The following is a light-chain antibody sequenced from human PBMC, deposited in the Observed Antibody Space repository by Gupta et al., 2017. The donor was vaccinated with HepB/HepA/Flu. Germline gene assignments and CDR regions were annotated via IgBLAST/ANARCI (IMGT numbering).Light chain of an antibody. V-gene: IGKV3-20*01. J-gene: IGKJ1*01. CDR3: QEYGSSPWT. CDR2: GAS. CDR1: QSVSSSY. Sequence: EIVLTQSPGTLSLSPGERATLSCRASQSVSSSYLAWYQQKPGQAPRPLIYGASSRATGIPDRFSGSGSGTDFTLTISRLEPGDFAVDYCQEYGSSPWTFGQGTKVEIK.